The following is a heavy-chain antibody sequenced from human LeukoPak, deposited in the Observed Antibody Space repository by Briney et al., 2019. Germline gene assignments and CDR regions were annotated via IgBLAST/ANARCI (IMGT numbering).Heavy chain of an antibody. CDR3: AKAYCTNGVCNYYYMDV. D-gene: IGHD2-8*01. V-gene: IGHV3-43D*03. J-gene: IGHJ6*03. Sequence: GGSLRLSCAASGFTFDDYAMHWVRQAPGKGLEWVSLISWDGGSTYYADSVKGRFTISRDNSKNSLYLQMSSLRAEDTALYYCAKAYCTNGVCNYYYMDVWGKGTTVTVSS. CDR1: GFTFDDYA. CDR2: ISWDGGST.